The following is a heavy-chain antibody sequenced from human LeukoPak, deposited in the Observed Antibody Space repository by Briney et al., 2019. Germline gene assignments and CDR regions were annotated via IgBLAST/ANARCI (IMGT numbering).Heavy chain of an antibody. Sequence: GESLKISCKGSGYSFTSYWIGWVRQMPGKGLEWMGIIYPGDSDTRYSPSFQGRVTISADKSISTAYLQWSSLKASDTAMYYCATIDCSSTSCPLGAVDYWGQGTLVTVSS. D-gene: IGHD2-2*01. V-gene: IGHV5-51*01. J-gene: IGHJ4*02. CDR1: GYSFTSYW. CDR2: IYPGDSDT. CDR3: ATIDCSSTSCPLGAVDY.